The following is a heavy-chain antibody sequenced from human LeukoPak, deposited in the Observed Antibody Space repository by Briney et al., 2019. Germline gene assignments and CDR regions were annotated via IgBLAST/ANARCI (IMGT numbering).Heavy chain of an antibody. CDR3: VKDTLGYCSRTIKCHGWYFDV. CDR2: ISWNSGTR. J-gene: IGHJ2*01. D-gene: IGHD2-2*01. Sequence: QTGGSLRLSCAASGFTFNDYAMHWVRHVPGKGLEWVSGISWNSGTRGYADSVKGRFTISRENARNSLYLQMNSLRTEDTALYYCVKDTLGYCSRTIKCHGWYFDVWGRGTLVTVSS. CDR1: GFTFNDYA. V-gene: IGHV3-9*01.